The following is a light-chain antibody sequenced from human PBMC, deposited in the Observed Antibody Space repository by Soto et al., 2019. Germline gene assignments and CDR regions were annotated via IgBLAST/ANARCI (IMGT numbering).Light chain of an antibody. CDR3: MQSTRWLWA. CDR1: QSLLFTDGNSY. V-gene: IGKV2-30*01. J-gene: IGKJ1*01. CDR2: KVF. Sequence: IQSPLFLSVTLGQPASISCRSSQSLLFTDGNSYLSWFQQRPGQSPRRLIYKVFNRESGVPDRFSGSGSDTDFTLKISRVEAEDVGVYYCMQSTRWLWAFGQGTKVEIQ.